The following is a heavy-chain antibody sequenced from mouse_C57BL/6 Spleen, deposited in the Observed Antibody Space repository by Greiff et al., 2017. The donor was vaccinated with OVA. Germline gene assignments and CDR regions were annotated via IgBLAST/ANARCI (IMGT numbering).Heavy chain of an antibody. D-gene: IGHD2-1*01. J-gene: IGHJ4*01. V-gene: IGHV1-52*01. Sequence: QLQQPGAELVRPGSSVKLSCKASGYTFTSYWMHWVKQRPIQGLEWIGNIDPSDSETPYNQTFKDKATLTVDKSSSTAYMQLSSLTSEDSAGYYCARGNYYGNFPYAMYYGGQGPSVTVSS. CDR3: ARGNYYGNFPYAMYY. CDR2: IDPSDSET. CDR1: GYTFTSYW.